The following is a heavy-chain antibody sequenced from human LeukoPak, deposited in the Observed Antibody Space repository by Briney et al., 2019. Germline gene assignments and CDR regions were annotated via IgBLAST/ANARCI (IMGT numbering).Heavy chain of an antibody. CDR3: VRDGPYYYDSSGS. V-gene: IGHV3-48*01. J-gene: IGHJ5*02. D-gene: IGHD3-22*01. CDR2: ISSSSSTI. CDR1: GFTFSSYS. Sequence: GGSLRLSCAASGFTFSSYSMNWVRQAPGKGLEWVSYISSSSSTIYYADSVKGRFTISRDNAKNSLYLQMNSLRADDTAVYYCVRDGPYYYDSSGSWGQGTLVTVSS.